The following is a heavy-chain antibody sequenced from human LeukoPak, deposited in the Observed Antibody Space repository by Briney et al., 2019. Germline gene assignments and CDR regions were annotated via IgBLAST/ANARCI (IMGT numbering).Heavy chain of an antibody. D-gene: IGHD3-3*01. V-gene: IGHV4-39*07. Sequence: SGTLSLTCTVSGGSISSSSYYWGWIRQPPGKGLEWIGSIYYSGSTYYNPSLKSRVTISVDTSKNQFSLKLSSVTAADTAVYHCARDSKRITIFGVVIKGAFDIWGQGTMVTVSS. CDR2: IYYSGST. J-gene: IGHJ3*02. CDR1: GGSISSSSYY. CDR3: ARDSKRITIFGVVIKGAFDI.